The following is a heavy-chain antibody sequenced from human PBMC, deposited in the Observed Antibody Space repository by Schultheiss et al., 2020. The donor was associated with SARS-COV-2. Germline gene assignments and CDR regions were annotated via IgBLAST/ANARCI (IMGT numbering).Heavy chain of an antibody. D-gene: IGHD2-8*01. J-gene: IGHJ4*02. CDR2: ISYDGSNK. Sequence: GGSLRLSCAASGFTFSDYYMSWIRQAPGKGLEWVAVISYDGSNKYYADSVKGRFTISRDNSKNTLYLQMNSLRAEDTAVYYCARAFAVWMLYSPFGYWGQGTLVTVSS. CDR3: ARAFAVWMLYSPFGY. CDR1: GFTFSDYY. V-gene: IGHV3-30*03.